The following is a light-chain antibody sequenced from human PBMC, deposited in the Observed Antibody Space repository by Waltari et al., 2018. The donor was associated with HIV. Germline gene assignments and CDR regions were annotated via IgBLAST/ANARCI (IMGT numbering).Light chain of an antibody. V-gene: IGLV2-11*01. Sequence: QSALTQPRSVSGSPGQSVTISCTGTSSDVGAYNYVSWYQHHPNKGPKLLIYDVNKRPSGFPDRFSGSKSGNTASLTSSGLQAEDEADYYCCSYADTYFVLFVGRTKLTVL. CDR1: SSDVGAYNY. CDR3: CSYADTYFVL. J-gene: IGLJ2*01. CDR2: DVN.